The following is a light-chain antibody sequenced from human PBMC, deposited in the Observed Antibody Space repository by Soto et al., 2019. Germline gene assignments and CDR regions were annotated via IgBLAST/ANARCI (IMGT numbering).Light chain of an antibody. V-gene: IGKV1-9*01. CDR3: QHLNSYPWT. J-gene: IGKJ1*01. CDR1: QDISSY. CDR2: GAS. Sequence: IQLTQSPSSLSASVRDRVTITCRASQDISSYLAWYQQKPGKAPKLLIYGASTLQSGVPSRFSGSGSGTYFTLTISSLQPEDFATYYFQHLNSYPWTFGQGTKVEI.